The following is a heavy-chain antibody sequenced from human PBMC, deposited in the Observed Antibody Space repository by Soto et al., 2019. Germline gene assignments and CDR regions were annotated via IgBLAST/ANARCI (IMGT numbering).Heavy chain of an antibody. CDR3: ASARSYSSTWHFDS. D-gene: IGHD6-13*01. CDR2: TYYRSKWYN. CDR1: GDSVSSNSAA. J-gene: IGHJ4*02. Sequence: QVQLQQSGPGLVKPSQTLSLTCAISGDSVSSNSAAWNWIRQSPSRGLEWLGRTYYRSKWYNDYAVSVKRRITLNPDTSNTHFSLQSTSVTPEDTAMYYCASARSYSSTWHFDSGGEGTLVTVSS. V-gene: IGHV6-1*01.